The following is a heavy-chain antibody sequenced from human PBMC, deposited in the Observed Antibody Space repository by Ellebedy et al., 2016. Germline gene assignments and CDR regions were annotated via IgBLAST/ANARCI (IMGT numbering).Heavy chain of an antibody. V-gene: IGHV4-59*12. CDR1: GGSISSYY. J-gene: IGHJ5*02. CDR2: IYYSGST. D-gene: IGHD1-20*01. CDR3: ARAQAAWYNWNENWFDP. Sequence: SETLSLTCTVSGGSISSYYWSWIRQPPGKGLEWIGYIYYSGSTHYKPSLKSRVTISVDSSKNHFSLKLSSVTAADTAIYYCARAQAAWYNWNENWFDPWGQGTLVTVSS.